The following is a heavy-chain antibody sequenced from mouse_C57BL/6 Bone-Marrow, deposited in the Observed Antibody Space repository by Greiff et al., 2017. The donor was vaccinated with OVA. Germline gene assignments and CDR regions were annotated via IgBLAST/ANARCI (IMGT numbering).Heavy chain of an antibody. D-gene: IGHD1-1*01. CDR2: ISDGGSYT. J-gene: IGHJ3*01. Sequence: EVKLMESGGGLVKPGGSLKLSCAASGFTFSSYAMSWVRQTPEKRLEWVATISDGGSYTYYPDNVKGRFTISRDNAKNNLYLQMSHLKSEDTAMYYCARDPGSSPYWGQGTLVTVSA. V-gene: IGHV5-4*01. CDR1: GFTFSSYA. CDR3: ARDPGSSPY.